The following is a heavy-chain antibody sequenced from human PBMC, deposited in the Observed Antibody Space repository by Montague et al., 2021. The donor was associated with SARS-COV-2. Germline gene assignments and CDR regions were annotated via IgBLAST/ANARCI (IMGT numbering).Heavy chain of an antibody. CDR2: TYYRSKWYN. V-gene: IGHV6-1*01. CDR1: GDSVSSNSAT. Sequence: CAISGDSVSSNSATWNWVRQSPSRGLEWLGRTYYRSKWYNDYAVSVRGRVTINPDTSKNQFSLQLNSVTPGDTAICYCTSGREGNYNVMDVWGQGTTVTVSS. J-gene: IGHJ6*02. D-gene: IGHD1-1*01. CDR3: TSGREGNYNVMDV.